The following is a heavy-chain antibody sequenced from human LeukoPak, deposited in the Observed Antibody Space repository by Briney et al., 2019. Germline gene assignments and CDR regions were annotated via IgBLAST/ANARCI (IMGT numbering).Heavy chain of an antibody. CDR1: GFTFSSYG. Sequence: GTLRLSCAGSGFTFSSYGMSWVRQAPGKGLEWVSAIRGTGTSTYYADSVKGRFTISRDNSKNTLYLQMNSLRAEDTALYYCATNVDTSDDYWGQGTLVTVSS. CDR2: IRGTGTST. V-gene: IGHV3-23*01. CDR3: ATNVDTSDDY. J-gene: IGHJ4*02. D-gene: IGHD5-18*01.